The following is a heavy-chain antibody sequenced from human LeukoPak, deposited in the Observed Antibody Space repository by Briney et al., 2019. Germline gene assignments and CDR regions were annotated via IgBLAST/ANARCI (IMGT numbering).Heavy chain of an antibody. D-gene: IGHD6-13*01. V-gene: IGHV3-30*18. CDR1: VFTFSSYC. Sequence: GGCLRLSCAASVFTFSSYCMQWVRQAPSKGQEWVAVISYDGSNKYYADSVKGRFTISRDNSKNTLYLQMNSLRAEDTAVYYCAKAPGIAENYWGQGTLVTVSS. CDR3: AKAPGIAENY. CDR2: ISYDGSNK. J-gene: IGHJ4*02.